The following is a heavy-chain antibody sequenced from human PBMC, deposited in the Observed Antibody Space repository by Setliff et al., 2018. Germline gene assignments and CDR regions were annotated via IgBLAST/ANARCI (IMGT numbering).Heavy chain of an antibody. D-gene: IGHD1-20*01. CDR2: VHYSGST. CDR1: GGSISSYY. Sequence: PSETLSLTCTVSGGSISSYYWSWIWQPPGKRLEWIGYVHYSGSTNYNPSLKSRVTISVDTSKNQFSLKLSSVTAADTAVYYCARHSYTRDPFDYWGQGTLVTSP. V-gene: IGHV4-59*08. CDR3: ARHSYTRDPFDY. J-gene: IGHJ4*02.